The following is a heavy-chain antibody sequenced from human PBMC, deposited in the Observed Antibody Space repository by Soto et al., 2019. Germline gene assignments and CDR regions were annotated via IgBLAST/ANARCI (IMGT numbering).Heavy chain of an antibody. J-gene: IGHJ6*02. D-gene: IGHD2-15*01. CDR1: GFSLSTSGVG. CDR2: IYWDEDK. Sequence: QITLKESGPTLVKPTQTLTLTCTLSGFSLSTSGVGVGWIRQPPGKALEWLALIYWDEDKRYSPSLKSRLTIXKXXSTNDVVLTMTNMDPVDTGTYYCAHKGGRGAGMDVWGQGATVTVSS. V-gene: IGHV2-5*02. CDR3: AHKGGRGAGMDV.